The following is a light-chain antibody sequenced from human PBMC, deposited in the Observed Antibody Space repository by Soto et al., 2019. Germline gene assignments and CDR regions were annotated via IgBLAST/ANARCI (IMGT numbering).Light chain of an antibody. Sequence: SALPQPASVSGSPGQSIHIYCTGTSSDVGSYNLVSWYQQHPGKAPKLMIYEDIKRPSGVSDRFSGSKSGNTASLTISGLQAEDEADYYCCSYAGSSTYVFGTGTKVTVL. CDR1: SSDVGSYNL. J-gene: IGLJ1*01. V-gene: IGLV2-23*01. CDR3: CSYAGSSTYV. CDR2: EDI.